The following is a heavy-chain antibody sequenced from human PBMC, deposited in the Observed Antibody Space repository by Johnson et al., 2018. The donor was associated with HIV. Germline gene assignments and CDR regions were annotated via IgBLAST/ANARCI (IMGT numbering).Heavy chain of an antibody. Sequence: QVQLVESGGGVVQPGRSLRLSCAASGFTFRSYGMHWVRQAPGKGLEWVAVISYDGSDKYYVDSVKGRFTISRDNSENTLNLQMNSLRAEDTAVYYCARGRYSSTWYVGGLDAFDIWGQGTMVTVSS. D-gene: IGHD6-13*01. J-gene: IGHJ3*02. CDR1: GFTFRSYG. CDR2: ISYDGSDK. CDR3: ARGRYSSTWYVGGLDAFDI. V-gene: IGHV3-30*03.